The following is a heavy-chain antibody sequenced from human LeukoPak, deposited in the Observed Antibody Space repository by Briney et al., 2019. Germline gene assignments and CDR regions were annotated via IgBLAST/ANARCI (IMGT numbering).Heavy chain of an antibody. D-gene: IGHD6-19*01. CDR1: GFTVSSNY. V-gene: IGHV3-53*01. CDR3: ACGIAVAGNFDY. CDR2: IYSGGNT. J-gene: IGHJ4*02. Sequence: GGSLRLSCAASGFTVSSNYMSWVRQAPGKGLEWVSVIYSGGNTYYADSVKGRFTISRDNSKNMLYLQMNSLRAEDTAVYYCACGIAVAGNFDYWGQGTLVTVSS.